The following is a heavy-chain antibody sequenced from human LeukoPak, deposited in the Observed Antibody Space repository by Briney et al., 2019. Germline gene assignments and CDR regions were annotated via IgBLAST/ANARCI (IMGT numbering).Heavy chain of an antibody. D-gene: IGHD1-26*01. J-gene: IGHJ4*02. Sequence: PGGSLRLSCAASGFTFSSYWMSWVRQAPGKGLEWVANIKQDGSEKYYVDSVKGRFTISRDYAKNSLYLQMNSLRAEDTAVYYCARTDSGSYWMGGYWGQGTLVTVSS. CDR1: GFTFSSYW. V-gene: IGHV3-7*01. CDR3: ARTDSGSYWMGGY. CDR2: IKQDGSEK.